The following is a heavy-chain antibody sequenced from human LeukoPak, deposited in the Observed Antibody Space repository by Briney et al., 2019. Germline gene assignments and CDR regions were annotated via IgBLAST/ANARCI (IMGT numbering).Heavy chain of an antibody. CDR3: ARTYSSSPAPFDY. CDR2: INAGNGNT. Sequence: ASVKVSCKASGGTFSSYAISWVRQAPGQRLEWMGWINAGNGNTKYSQEFQGRVTITRDTSASTAYMELSSLRSEDMAVYYCARTYSSSPAPFDYWGQGTLVTVSS. J-gene: IGHJ4*02. CDR1: GGTFSSYA. D-gene: IGHD6-6*01. V-gene: IGHV1-3*03.